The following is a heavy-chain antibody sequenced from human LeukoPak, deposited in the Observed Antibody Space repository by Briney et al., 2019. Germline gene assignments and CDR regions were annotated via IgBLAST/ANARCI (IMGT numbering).Heavy chain of an antibody. Sequence: GASVKVSCKASGGTFSCYAISWMRQAPGQGLEWMGGIIPIFGTANYAQKFQGRVTITADESTSTAYMELSSLRSEDTAVYYCAMVGYCSSTSCLGREDYYYYGMDVWGQGTTVTVSS. CDR2: IIPIFGTA. J-gene: IGHJ6*02. CDR1: GGTFSCYA. V-gene: IGHV1-69*13. D-gene: IGHD2-2*03. CDR3: AMVGYCSSTSCLGREDYYYYGMDV.